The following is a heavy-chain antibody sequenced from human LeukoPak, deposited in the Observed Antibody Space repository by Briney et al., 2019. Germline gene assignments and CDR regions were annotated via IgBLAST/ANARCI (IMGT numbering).Heavy chain of an antibody. V-gene: IGHV3-23*01. CDR1: GFTFSSYA. Sequence: GGSLRLSCAASGFTFSSYAMSWVRQAPGKGLESVSSISGSGGSTYYADSVKGRFTISRDNSKNTLYLQMNSLRAEDTAVYYCAKGFGYYGSGSSDYWGQGTLVTVSS. D-gene: IGHD3-10*01. J-gene: IGHJ4*02. CDR3: AKGFGYYGSGSSDY. CDR2: ISGSGGST.